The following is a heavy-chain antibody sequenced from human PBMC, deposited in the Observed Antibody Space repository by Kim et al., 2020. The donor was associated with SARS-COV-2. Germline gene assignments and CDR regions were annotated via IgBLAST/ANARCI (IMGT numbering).Heavy chain of an antibody. Sequence: FYADSVKGRITTSRDNSKNTMNLQMNSLRVEDTAVYHSAKEVYGKSLYVFWGLGTLVTVSS. V-gene: IGHV3-30*02. J-gene: IGHJ4*02. CDR3: AKEVYGKSLYVF. D-gene: IGHD2-8*01.